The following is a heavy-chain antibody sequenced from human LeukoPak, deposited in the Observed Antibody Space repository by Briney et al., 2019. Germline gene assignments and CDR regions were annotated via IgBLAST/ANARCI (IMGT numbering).Heavy chain of an antibody. CDR3: ARDPGVDYDILTGIPRPYNWFDP. D-gene: IGHD3-9*01. CDR1: GGSISSGSYY. V-gene: IGHV4-61*02. CDR2: IYTSGRT. J-gene: IGHJ5*02. Sequence: PSETLSLTCTVSGGSISSGSYYWSWIRQPAGKGLEWIGRIYTSGRTNNNPSLKSRVTMSVDTSKNQFSLKLSSVTAADTAVYYCARDPGVDYDILTGIPRPYNWFDPWGQGTLVTVSS.